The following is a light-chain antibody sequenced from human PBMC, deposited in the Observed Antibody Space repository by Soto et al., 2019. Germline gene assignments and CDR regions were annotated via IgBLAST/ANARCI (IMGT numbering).Light chain of an antibody. V-gene: IGLV4-69*01. CDR3: QTWGTGIGV. J-gene: IGLJ2*01. Sequence: QLVLTQSPSASASLGASVKLTCTLSSGHSSYAIAWHQQQPEKGPRYLMKLNSDGSHRKWDGIPDRFSGSSSGAEHYLAISSLRSEDDADYYCQTWGTGIGVFGGGTKLTVL. CDR2: LNSDGSH. CDR1: SGHSSYA.